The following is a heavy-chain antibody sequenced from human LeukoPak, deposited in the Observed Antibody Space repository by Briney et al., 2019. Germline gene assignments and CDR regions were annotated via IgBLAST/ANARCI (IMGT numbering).Heavy chain of an antibody. CDR1: GGSISSYH. CDR2: IHNSGST. V-gene: IGHV4-59*08. D-gene: IGHD6-19*01. Sequence: SETLSLTCTVSGGSISSYHWSWIRQPPGKGLEWIGYIHNSGSTRDNPSLKSRATISVDTSKNQFSLRLSSVTAADTAVYYCARYLSSGWSDYWGQGTPVTVSS. J-gene: IGHJ4*02. CDR3: ARYLSSGWSDY.